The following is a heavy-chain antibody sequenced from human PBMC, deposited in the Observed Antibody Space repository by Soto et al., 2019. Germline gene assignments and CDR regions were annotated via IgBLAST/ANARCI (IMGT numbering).Heavy chain of an antibody. V-gene: IGHV6-1*01. CDR3: ARGNSNLDY. J-gene: IGHJ4*02. CDR2: AYYRSRWYN. CDR1: GDSVSSNTAA. D-gene: IGHD5-18*01. Sequence: SQTLSLTCAISGDSVSSNTAAWNWIRQSPSRGLEWLGRAYYRSRWYNDYAVSVTSRINIDPDTSKNQVSLQLNSVTPEDTAVYYCARGNSNLDYWGQGTLVTVSS.